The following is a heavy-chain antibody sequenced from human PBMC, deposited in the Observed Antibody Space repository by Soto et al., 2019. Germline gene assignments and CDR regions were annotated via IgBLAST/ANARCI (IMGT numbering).Heavy chain of an antibody. V-gene: IGHV4-39*01. D-gene: IGHD2-15*01. Sequence: SETLSLTCTVSGGSISSSSYHWGWIRQPPGKGLEWIGSIYYSGSTYYNPSLKSRVTISVDTSKNQFSLKLSSVTAADTAVYYCARRRDIVVVVAAINDAFDISGRGTTVTVSS. CDR2: IYYSGST. J-gene: IGHJ3*02. CDR3: ARRRDIVVVVAAINDAFDI. CDR1: GGSISSSSYH.